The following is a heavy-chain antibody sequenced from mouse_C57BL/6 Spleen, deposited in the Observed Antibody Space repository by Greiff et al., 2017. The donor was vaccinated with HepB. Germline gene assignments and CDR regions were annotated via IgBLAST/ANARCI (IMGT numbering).Heavy chain of an antibody. CDR1: GYTFTSYW. Sequence: QVQLQQPGAELVKPGASVKMSCKASGYTFTSYWITWVKQRPGQGLEWIGDIYPGSGSTNYNEKFKSKATLTVDTSSSTAYMQLSSLTSEDSAVYYCARYGGYFAWFAYWGQGTLVTVSA. CDR2: IYPGSGST. CDR3: ARYGGYFAWFAY. J-gene: IGHJ3*01. V-gene: IGHV1-55*01. D-gene: IGHD2-3*01.